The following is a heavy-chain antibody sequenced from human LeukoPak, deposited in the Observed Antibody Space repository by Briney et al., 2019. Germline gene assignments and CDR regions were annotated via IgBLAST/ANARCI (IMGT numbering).Heavy chain of an antibody. Sequence: ASVKVSCKASGYTFTNYAIHWVRQAPGQRPEWMGWINAGNGDTRYLQRFQGRVTITRDTSASAVYMELSNLRYEDTAMFYCARGPIAAVAFFDYWGQGTLVSVSA. D-gene: IGHD6-13*01. J-gene: IGHJ4*02. CDR1: GYTFTNYA. CDR2: INAGNGDT. CDR3: ARGPIAAVAFFDY. V-gene: IGHV1-3*01.